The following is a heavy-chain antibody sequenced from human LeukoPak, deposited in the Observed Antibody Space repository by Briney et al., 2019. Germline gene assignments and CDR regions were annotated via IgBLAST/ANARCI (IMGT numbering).Heavy chain of an antibody. Sequence: PSGTLSLTCTVSGGSITSGNYYWSWIRQPPGKGLEWIGYIFYTGSTNYSPSLKSRVSISVDTFKNQFSLKLSSVTAADTAVYYCARKYPDHWFDPWGQGTLVTVSS. CDR3: ARKYPDHWFDP. D-gene: IGHD6-6*01. CDR2: IFYTGST. V-gene: IGHV4-30-4*01. J-gene: IGHJ5*02. CDR1: GGSITSGNYY.